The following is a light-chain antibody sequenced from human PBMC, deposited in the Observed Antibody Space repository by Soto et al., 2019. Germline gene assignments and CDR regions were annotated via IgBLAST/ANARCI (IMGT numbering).Light chain of an antibody. CDR1: SSDVGSYSL. J-gene: IGLJ3*02. Sequence: QSALTQPASVSGAPRQSITISCTGTSSDVGSYSLVSWYQQHPGKAPKLMIYEGNKRPSGVSNRFSGSKSGNTASLTISGLQAEDEADYYCCSYAGSDSWVFGGGTKLTVL. V-gene: IGLV2-23*01. CDR2: EGN. CDR3: CSYAGSDSWV.